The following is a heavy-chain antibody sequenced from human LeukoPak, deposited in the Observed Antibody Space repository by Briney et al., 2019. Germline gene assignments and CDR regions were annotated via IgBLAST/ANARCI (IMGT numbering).Heavy chain of an antibody. CDR2: INEDGNEK. J-gene: IGHJ4*02. D-gene: IGHD1-14*01. V-gene: IGHV3-7*01. CDR3: ATLSYRRFDY. CDR1: GLTFRRFW. Sequence: PGRSLRLSCAASGLTFRRFWMIWIRQAPGKGLEWVATINEDGNEKWYADSVKGRFTISRDNARNSLYLQMNSLSAEDTAVYYCATLSYRRFDYWGQGALVTVSS.